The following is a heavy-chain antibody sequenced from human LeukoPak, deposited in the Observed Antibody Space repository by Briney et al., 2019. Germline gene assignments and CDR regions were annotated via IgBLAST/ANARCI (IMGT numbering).Heavy chain of an antibody. D-gene: IGHD3-22*01. V-gene: IGHV1-8*01. Sequence: ASVKVSCKASGYTFTSYDINWVRQATGQGLEWMGWMNPNSGNTGYAQKFQGRVTMTRNTSISTAYMELSSLRSEDTAVYYCARAFYDSSGYYYPIGYWGQGTLVTVSS. CDR3: ARAFYDSSGYYYPIGY. CDR2: MNPNSGNT. CDR1: GYTFTSYD. J-gene: IGHJ4*02.